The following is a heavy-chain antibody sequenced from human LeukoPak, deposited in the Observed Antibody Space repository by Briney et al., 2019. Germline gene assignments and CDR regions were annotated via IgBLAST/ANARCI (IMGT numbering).Heavy chain of an antibody. CDR3: ASQYNYDGSGHYSSFDS. CDR2: ISHSGST. V-gene: IGHV4-34*01. CDR1: GGSFSGYY. Sequence: SETLSLTCAVYGGSFSGYYWSWIRQPPGKGLEWIGEISHSGSTNYKSSLKSRVNMSVDTSKNQFSLKLNSVTAADTAVYYCASQYNYDGSGHYSSFDSWGQGTLVTVSS. D-gene: IGHD3-22*01. J-gene: IGHJ4*02.